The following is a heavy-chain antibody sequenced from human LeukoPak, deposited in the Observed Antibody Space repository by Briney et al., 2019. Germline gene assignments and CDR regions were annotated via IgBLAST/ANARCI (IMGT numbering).Heavy chain of an antibody. CDR3: ARRVVVPTAGSFDP. CDR2: IDPSDSYT. V-gene: IGHV5-10-1*01. J-gene: IGHJ5*02. Sequence: GESLKISCKGSGYRFTNYWISWVRQMPGKGLEWMGRIDPSDSYTSYSPSFQGHVTISADKSISTAYLQWSSLEASDTAMYYCARRVVVPTAGSFDPWGQGTLVIVSS. D-gene: IGHD2-2*01. CDR1: GYRFTNYW.